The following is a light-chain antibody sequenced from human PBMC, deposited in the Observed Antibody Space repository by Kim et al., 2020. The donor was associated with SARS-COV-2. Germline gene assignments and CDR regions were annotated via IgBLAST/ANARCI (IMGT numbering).Light chain of an antibody. CDR3: SSYTSSSTLGVV. J-gene: IGLJ2*01. Sequence: SVLTQPASVSGSPGQSITISCTGTSSDVGGYNYVSWYQQHPGKAPKLMIYDVSNRPSGVSNRFSGSKSGNTASLTISGLQAEDEADYYCSSYTSSSTLGVVFGGGTQLTVL. V-gene: IGLV2-14*03. CDR2: DVS. CDR1: SSDVGGYNY.